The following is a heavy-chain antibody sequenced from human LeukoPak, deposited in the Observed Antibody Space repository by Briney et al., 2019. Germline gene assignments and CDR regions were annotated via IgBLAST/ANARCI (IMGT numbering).Heavy chain of an antibody. CDR2: IVVGSGNT. Sequence: GTSVKVSCKASGLTFTSSAVQWVRQARGQRLEWIGWIVVGSGNTNYAQKFQERVTITRDMSTSTAYMELSSLRSEDTAVDYCAADPYDYGDYVLGYWGQGTLVTVSS. J-gene: IGHJ4*02. CDR1: GLTFTSSA. D-gene: IGHD4-17*01. CDR3: AADPYDYGDYVLGY. V-gene: IGHV1-58*01.